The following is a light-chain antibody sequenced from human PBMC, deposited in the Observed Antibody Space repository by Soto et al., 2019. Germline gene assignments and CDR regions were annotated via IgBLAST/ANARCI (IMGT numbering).Light chain of an antibody. Sequence: QSALTQPASVSGSPGQSITISCTGAISDVGIYNYVSWYQQHPGKAPKLIIYDVSNRPSGVSNRFSGSKPGNTASLTISGLQAEDEADYYCSSYTSSRTLYVFGTGTKVTVL. CDR2: DVS. CDR3: SSYTSSRTLYV. V-gene: IGLV2-14*01. J-gene: IGLJ1*01. CDR1: ISDVGIYNY.